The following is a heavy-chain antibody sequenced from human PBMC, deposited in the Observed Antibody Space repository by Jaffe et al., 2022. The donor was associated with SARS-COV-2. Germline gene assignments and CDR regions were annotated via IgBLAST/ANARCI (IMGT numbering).Heavy chain of an antibody. D-gene: IGHD4-17*01. J-gene: IGHJ3*02. V-gene: IGHV4-61*02. CDR3: AREGPDDYDAFDI. CDR1: GGSISSGSYY. Sequence: QVQLQESGPGLVKPSQTLSLTCTVSGGSISSGSYYWSWIRQPAGKGLEWIGRIYTSGSTNYNPSLKSRVTISVDTSKNQFSLKLSSVTAADTAVYYCAREGPDDYDAFDIWGQGTMVTVSS. CDR2: IYTSGST.